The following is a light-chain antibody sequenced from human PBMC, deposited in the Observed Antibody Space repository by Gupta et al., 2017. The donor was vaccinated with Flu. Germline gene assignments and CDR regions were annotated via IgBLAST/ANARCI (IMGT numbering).Light chain of an antibody. CDR1: QSVLYSANNKNY. CDR2: WSS. Sequence: DIVMTQSPDSLAVSLGERDTINCKSSQSVLYSANNKNYLAWYQQKPGHPPKLLIYWSSTRESGVPDRFIGSGCGTDFTLTISSLQDEDVAVYYCQQYYSIPPLTFGGGTKVEIK. J-gene: IGKJ4*02. V-gene: IGKV4-1*01. CDR3: QQYYSIPPLT.